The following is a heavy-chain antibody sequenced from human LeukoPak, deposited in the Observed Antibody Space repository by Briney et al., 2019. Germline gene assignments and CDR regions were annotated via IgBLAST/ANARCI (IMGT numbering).Heavy chain of an antibody. D-gene: IGHD3-22*01. V-gene: IGHV4-61*05. CDR1: GGSISSSSYY. CDR3: ARHMTVTYDAFDI. J-gene: IGHJ3*02. Sequence: SETLSLTCTVSGGSISSSSYYWGWIRQPPGKGLEWIGYVYYSGRTSYNPSLKSRVTISVDTSKNQFSLKLSSVTAADTAVYHCARHMTVTYDAFDIWGQGTMVTVSS. CDR2: VYYSGRT.